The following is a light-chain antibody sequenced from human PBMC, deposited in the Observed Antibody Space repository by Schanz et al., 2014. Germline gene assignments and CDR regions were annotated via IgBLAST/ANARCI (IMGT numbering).Light chain of an antibody. Sequence: QSVLTQPPSVSGAPGQRVTISCTGSSSSIGAGYDVHWYQQLPGTAPKLLIYAKTNRPSGVPDRFSGSQSGTSASLAITGLHAEDGAEYYCHSYDSSLSTWVFGGGTKLTVL. V-gene: IGLV1-40*01. CDR3: HSYDSSLSTWV. CDR1: SSSIGAGYD. CDR2: AKT. J-gene: IGLJ3*02.